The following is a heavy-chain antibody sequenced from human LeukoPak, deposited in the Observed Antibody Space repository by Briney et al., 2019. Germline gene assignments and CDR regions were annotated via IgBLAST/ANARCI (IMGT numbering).Heavy chain of an antibody. CDR1: GFTLSNNY. CDR2: IYSAGST. V-gene: IGHV3-53*01. CDR3: ARASRGYNYLYFDY. D-gene: IGHD5-24*01. J-gene: IGHJ4*02. Sequence: PGGSLRLSCAASGFTLSNNYMTWVRQAPGKGLEWVSVIYSAGSTYYDDPVKGGFTISRNNSKNTPYLQINSLRAEDTAVYYCARASRGYNYLYFDYWGLGTLVTVSS.